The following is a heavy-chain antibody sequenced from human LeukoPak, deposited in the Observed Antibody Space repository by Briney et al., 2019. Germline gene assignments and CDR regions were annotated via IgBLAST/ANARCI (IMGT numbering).Heavy chain of an antibody. J-gene: IGHJ5*02. Sequence: GGSLRLSCAASGFTLSSYGMHWVRQAPGKGLEWVAVIWYDGSNKYYADSVKGRFTISRDNSKNTLYLQMNSLRAEDTAVYYCARGSVVNGIDPWGQGTLVTVSS. CDR2: IWYDGSNK. D-gene: IGHD2-21*01. V-gene: IGHV3-33*01. CDR1: GFTLSSYG. CDR3: ARGSVVNGIDP.